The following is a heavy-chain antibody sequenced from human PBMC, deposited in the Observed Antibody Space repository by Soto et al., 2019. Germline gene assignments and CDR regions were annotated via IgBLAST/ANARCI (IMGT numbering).Heavy chain of an antibody. Sequence: SVKVSSKASGGSFSSDAFGWVRQAPGQGLEWMGGIIPTSGTANYADMFQGRATITPDESTSTAYMELSSLTSEDTAVYFCARGKGYCSGGICYYSYYGRNXWGQVTTVTVS. V-gene: IGHV1-69*13. D-gene: IGHD2-15*01. CDR1: GGSFSSDA. CDR2: IIPTSGTA. J-gene: IGHJ6*02. CDR3: ARGKGYCSGGICYYSYYGRNX.